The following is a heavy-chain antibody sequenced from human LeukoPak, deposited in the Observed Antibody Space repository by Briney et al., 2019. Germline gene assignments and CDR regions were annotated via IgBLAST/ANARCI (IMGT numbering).Heavy chain of an antibody. CDR3: ARDPVQLGAFDI. D-gene: IGHD2-2*01. CDR2: IYYSGST. V-gene: IGHV4-31*03. CDR1: GGSISSGGYY. Sequence: SETLSLTCTVSGGSISSGGYYWSWIRQHPGKGLEWIGYIYYSGSTYYNPSLKSRVTISVDTSKNQFSLKLSSVTAADTAVYYCARDPVQLGAFDIWGQGTTVTASS. J-gene: IGHJ3*02.